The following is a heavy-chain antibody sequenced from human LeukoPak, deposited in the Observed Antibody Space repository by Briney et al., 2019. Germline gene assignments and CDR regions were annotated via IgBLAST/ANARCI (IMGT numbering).Heavy chain of an antibody. CDR3: ARGPGYCSSTSCLFFDY. J-gene: IGHJ4*02. CDR1: GFTFSSYS. V-gene: IGHV3-21*04. CDR2: ISSSSSYI. D-gene: IGHD2-2*01. Sequence: GGSLRLSCAASGFTFSSYSMNWVRQAPGKGLEWVSSISSSSSYIYYADSVKGRFTISRDNAKNSLYLQVNSLRAEDTAVYYCARGPGYCSSTSCLFFDYWGQGTLVTVSS.